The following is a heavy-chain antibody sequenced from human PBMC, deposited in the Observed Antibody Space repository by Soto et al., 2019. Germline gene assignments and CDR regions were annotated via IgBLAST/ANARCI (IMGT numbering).Heavy chain of an antibody. D-gene: IGHD2-2*01. Sequence: QVQLVESGGGVVQPGRSLRLSCAASGFTFSSYGMHWVRQAPGKGLEWVAVIWYDGSNKYYADSVKGRFTISRDNSNNTLYLQMNSLRAEDTAVYYCARAIVVPAAMSSWFDPWGQGTLVTVSS. J-gene: IGHJ5*02. V-gene: IGHV3-33*01. CDR2: IWYDGSNK. CDR1: GFTFSSYG. CDR3: ARAIVVPAAMSSWFDP.